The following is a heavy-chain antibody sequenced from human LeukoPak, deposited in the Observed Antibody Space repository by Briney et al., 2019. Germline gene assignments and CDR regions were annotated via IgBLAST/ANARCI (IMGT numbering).Heavy chain of an antibody. CDR1: GGSFSGYY. CDR2: INHSGST. V-gene: IGHV4-34*01. J-gene: IGHJ3*02. CDR3: ARGGMRLDPFDI. Sequence: PSETLSLTCAVYGGSFSGYYWSWIRQPPGKGLEWIGEINHSGSTNYNPSLKSRVTISIDTSKNQFSLKLSSVTAADTAVYYCARGGMRLDPFDIWGQGTMVTVSS.